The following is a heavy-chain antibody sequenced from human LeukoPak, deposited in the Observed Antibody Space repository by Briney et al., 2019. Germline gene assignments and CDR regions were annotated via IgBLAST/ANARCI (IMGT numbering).Heavy chain of an antibody. V-gene: IGHV4-30-4*01. Sequence: PSQTLSLTCTVSGGSISSDDYYWSWIRQPPGKGLEWIGYIYYSGIPYYNPSLKSRVTISVDTSKNQFSLKLSSVTAADTAVYYCARSYCSSNSCHRSLDYWGQGTLVTVSS. J-gene: IGHJ4*02. CDR3: ARSYCSSNSCHRSLDY. D-gene: IGHD2-2*02. CDR1: GGSISSDDYY. CDR2: IYYSGIP.